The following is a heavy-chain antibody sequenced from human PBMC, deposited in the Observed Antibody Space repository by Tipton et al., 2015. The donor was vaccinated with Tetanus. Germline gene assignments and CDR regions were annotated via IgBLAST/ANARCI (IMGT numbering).Heavy chain of an antibody. J-gene: IGHJ4*02. CDR1: GDSVSRDGPT. Sequence: LVKPTQTLSLTCAISGDSVSRDGPTWNWIRQSPSRGLEWLGRTYYRSQWITDYAVSVRGRITINPDTSNTLVSLELRSVTPEDTAVYYCARDPPMCYSCLDSWGQGTLITVSS. CDR3: ARDPPMCYSCLDS. CDR2: TYYRSQWIT. V-gene: IGHV6-1*01. D-gene: IGHD3-10*02.